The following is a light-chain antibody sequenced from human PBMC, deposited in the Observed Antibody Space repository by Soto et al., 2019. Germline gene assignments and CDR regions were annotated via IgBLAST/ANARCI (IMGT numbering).Light chain of an antibody. CDR1: QSISSW. CDR2: DAS. J-gene: IGKJ2*03. Sequence: DIPMTQSPSTLSASVGDRVTITCRASQSISSWLAWYQQKPGKAPKLLISDASSLKSGVPARFSGGGSGTDFTLTISSLQPDDFATYYCQQYYASSYSFGQGTKLEIK. CDR3: QQYYASSYS. V-gene: IGKV1-5*01.